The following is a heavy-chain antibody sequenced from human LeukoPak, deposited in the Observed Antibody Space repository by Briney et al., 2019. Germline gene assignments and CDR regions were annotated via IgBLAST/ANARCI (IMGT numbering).Heavy chain of an antibody. V-gene: IGHV3-30*18. CDR2: IFFDGSDK. D-gene: IGHD2-8*01. J-gene: IGHJ4*02. CDR3: AKGHCTNCICYSVEY. Sequence: GGSLRLSCVGSGFTFSNNGMHWVRQAPGKGLEWVAVIFFDGSDKYYGESVKGRFTISRDNAKNTLYLQMNSLRPEDTAVYYCAKGHCTNCICYSVEYWGQGTLVTVSS. CDR1: GFTFSNNG.